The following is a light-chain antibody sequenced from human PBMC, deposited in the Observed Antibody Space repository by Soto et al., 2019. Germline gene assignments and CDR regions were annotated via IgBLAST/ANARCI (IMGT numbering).Light chain of an antibody. CDR2: WAS. V-gene: IGKV4-1*01. Sequence: DIVMTQSPDSLAVSLGERATFKCKSSHSLLYTSDNNNYLGWYQVKPGQPPRLLIYWASNRQPGVPDRFSGSGSGTDFTLTLTSLQVEDVAVYYCQQDYNTPYTFGQGTKLEIK. CDR1: HSLLYTSDNNNY. CDR3: QQDYNTPYT. J-gene: IGKJ2*01.